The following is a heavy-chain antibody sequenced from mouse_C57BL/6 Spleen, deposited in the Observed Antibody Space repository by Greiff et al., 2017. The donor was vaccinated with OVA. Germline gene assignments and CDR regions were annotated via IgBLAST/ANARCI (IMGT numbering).Heavy chain of an antibody. CDR3: ARRYFDV. Sequence: VKVVESGPGLVQPSQSLSITCTVSGFSLTSYGVHWVRQSPGKGLEWLGVIWSGGSTDYNAAFISRLSISKDNSKGQVFFKMNSLQADATAIYYCARRYFDVWGTGTTVTVSA. J-gene: IGHJ1*03. CDR1: GFSLTSYG. CDR2: IWSGGST. V-gene: IGHV2-2*01.